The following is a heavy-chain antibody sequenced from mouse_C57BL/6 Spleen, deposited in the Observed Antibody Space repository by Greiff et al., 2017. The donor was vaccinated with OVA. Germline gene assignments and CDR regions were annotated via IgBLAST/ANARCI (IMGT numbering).Heavy chain of an antibody. CDR2: IDPSDSYT. V-gene: IGHV1-50*01. CDR3: ATGSKGAMDY. D-gene: IGHD2-5*01. Sequence: QVQLQQPGAELVKPGASVKLSCKASGYTFTSYWMQWVKQGPGQGLEWIGEIDPSDSYTNYNQKFKGKATLTVDTSSSTAYMQLSSLTSEDSAVYYCATGSKGAMDYWGQGTSVTVSS. J-gene: IGHJ4*01. CDR1: GYTFTSYW.